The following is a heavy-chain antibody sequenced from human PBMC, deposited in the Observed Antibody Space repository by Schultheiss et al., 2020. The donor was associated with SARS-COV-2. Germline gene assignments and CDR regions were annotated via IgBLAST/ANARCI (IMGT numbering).Heavy chain of an antibody. J-gene: IGHJ6*02. CDR1: GFTFSSYY. CDR3: ARDRYSSGWYGMDV. CDR2: IYSGGST. D-gene: IGHD6-19*01. V-gene: IGHV3-66*02. Sequence: GGSLRLSCAASGFTFSSYYMSWVRQAPGKGLEWVSVIYSGGSTYYADSVKGRFTISRDNSKNTLYLQMNSLRAEDTAVYYCARDRYSSGWYGMDVWGQGTTVTVSS.